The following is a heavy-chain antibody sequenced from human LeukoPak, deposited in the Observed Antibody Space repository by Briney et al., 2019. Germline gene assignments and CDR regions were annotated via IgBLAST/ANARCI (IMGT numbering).Heavy chain of an antibody. D-gene: IGHD3-22*01. CDR3: ARADYDSSPPHFDY. Sequence: SETLSLTCIVSGGPINSYYWSWIRQPPGKGLEWVGYIHYSGSTMFNPSLKSRVTISIDTSKNQFSLKLSSVTAADTAVYYCARADYDSSPPHFDYWGQGTLVTVSS. CDR2: IHYSGST. CDR1: GGPINSYY. J-gene: IGHJ4*02. V-gene: IGHV4-59*01.